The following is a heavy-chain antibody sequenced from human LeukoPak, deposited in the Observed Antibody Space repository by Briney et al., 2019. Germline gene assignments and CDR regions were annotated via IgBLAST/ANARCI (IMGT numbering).Heavy chain of an antibody. CDR1: GYTFTSYA. V-gene: IGHV1-2*02. D-gene: IGHD3-22*01. J-gene: IGHJ4*02. Sequence: ASVKVSCKASGYTFTSYAMNWVRQAPGQGLECMGWINPNSGDTHFARNFQDTVTMTRDTSITTVYMSLTRLTSADTAVYYCARGPLINSRGRHAHFDFWGQGTGVTVSS. CDR2: INPNSGDT. CDR3: ARGPLINSRGRHAHFDF.